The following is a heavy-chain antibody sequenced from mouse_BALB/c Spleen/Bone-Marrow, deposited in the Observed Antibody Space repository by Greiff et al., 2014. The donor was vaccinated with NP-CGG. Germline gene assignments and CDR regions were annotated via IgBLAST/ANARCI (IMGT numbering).Heavy chain of an antibody. CDR3: ARDRYYGYAMDY. J-gene: IGHJ4*01. V-gene: IGHV5-6-3*01. CDR1: RSTFSSYG. CDR2: INSNGGST. Sequence: EVLLEESGGGLVQPGGSLKFSCAASRSTFSSYGMSWVRQTPGKRLELVATINSNGGSTYYPDRLKGRFTISRDNSKNTLYLQMSSMKSEDTAMYYCARDRYYGYAMDYWGQGTSVTVSS. D-gene: IGHD1-1*01.